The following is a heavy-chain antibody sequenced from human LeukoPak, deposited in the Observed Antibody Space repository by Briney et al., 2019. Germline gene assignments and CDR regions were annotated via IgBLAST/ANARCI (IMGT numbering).Heavy chain of an antibody. V-gene: IGHV3-30*02. CDR1: GLIFGSYG. Sequence: GGSRRLSCAASGLIFGSYGMHWVRQAPGKGLEWVAFIRFDGTNKYYAESVKGRFTISRYNSKNTLYLQMNSLRPEDTAVYYCAKDWAVLGTMVPNWGQGTVVTVSS. D-gene: IGHD5-12*01. J-gene: IGHJ4*02. CDR2: IRFDGTNK. CDR3: AKDWAVLGTMVPN.